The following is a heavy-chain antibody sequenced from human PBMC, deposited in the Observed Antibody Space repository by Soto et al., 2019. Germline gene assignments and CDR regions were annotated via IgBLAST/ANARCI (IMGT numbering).Heavy chain of an antibody. J-gene: IGHJ6*02. CDR1: SGPSSTHN. D-gene: IGHD3-10*01. V-gene: IGHV4-59*08. CDR3: VRQGIGTQHGLVDV. CDR2: VYSTGGT. Sequence: QVQLQQSGPGLVKPSETLSLTCSVSSGPSSTHNWGWIRQPPGRGLEWIGYVYSTGGTSYNPSLRSRAIISADTSTNHISLTLSSVTAADTALYYCVRQGIGTQHGLVDVWGQGTTVTVSS.